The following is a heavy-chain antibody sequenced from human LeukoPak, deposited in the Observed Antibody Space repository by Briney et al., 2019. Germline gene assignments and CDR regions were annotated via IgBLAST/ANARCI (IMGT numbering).Heavy chain of an antibody. D-gene: IGHD2-2*01. J-gene: IGHJ4*02. CDR1: GGSFSGYY. CDR2: INHSGST. V-gene: IGHV4-34*01. Sequence: SETLSLTCAVYGGSFSGYYWSWIRQPPGKGLEWIGEINHSGSTNYNPSLKSRVTISVDTSKNQFSLKLSSVTAADTAVYYCARVSQTTSRRLSDYWGQGTLVTVSS. CDR3: ARVSQTTSRRLSDY.